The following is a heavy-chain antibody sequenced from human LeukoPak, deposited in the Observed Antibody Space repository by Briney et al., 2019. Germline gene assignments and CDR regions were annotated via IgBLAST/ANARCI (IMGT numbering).Heavy chain of an antibody. CDR1: GFMFSSYA. D-gene: IGHD4-17*01. Sequence: GGSLRLSCAASGFMFSSYAMSWVRQAPGKGLEWVSTVSGSGSNTYYADSVKGRFTISRDNSKNTFYLQMNSLRAEDTAVYYCARDRLATGPDYGDYSAPIYYYYGMDVWGQGTTVAVSS. J-gene: IGHJ6*02. CDR2: VSGSGSNT. V-gene: IGHV3-23*01. CDR3: ARDRLATGPDYGDYSAPIYYYYGMDV.